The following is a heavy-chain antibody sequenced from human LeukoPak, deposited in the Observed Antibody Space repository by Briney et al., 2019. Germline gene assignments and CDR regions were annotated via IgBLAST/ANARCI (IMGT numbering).Heavy chain of an antibody. CDR1: GFTFSNYA. J-gene: IGHJ4*02. D-gene: IGHD3-22*01. CDR2: ISSSGGST. Sequence: GGSLRLSCAASGFTFSNYAMSWVRQAPGKGLEWVAGISSSGGSTYYADSVKGRFTISRDNSKNTLYLQMNSLRAEDTAVYYCAKGSTMIVVVPDYWGQGTLVTVSS. V-gene: IGHV3-23*01. CDR3: AKGSTMIVVVPDY.